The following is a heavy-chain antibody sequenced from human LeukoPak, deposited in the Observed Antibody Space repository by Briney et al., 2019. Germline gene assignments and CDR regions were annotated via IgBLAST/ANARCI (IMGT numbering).Heavy chain of an antibody. D-gene: IGHD5-18*01. J-gene: IGHJ4*02. CDR2: TRNKANSYTT. Sequence: GGSLRLSCAASGFTFSDHYMDWVRQAPGKGLEWVGRTRNKANSYTTEYAASVKGRFTISRVDSKNSLYLQMNSLKTEDTAVYYCARAQTGYSYGYAFDYWGQGTLVTVSS. CDR1: GFTFSDHY. CDR3: ARAQTGYSYGYAFDY. V-gene: IGHV3-72*01.